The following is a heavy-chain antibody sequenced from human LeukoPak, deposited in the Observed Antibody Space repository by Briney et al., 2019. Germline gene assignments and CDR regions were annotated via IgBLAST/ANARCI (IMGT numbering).Heavy chain of an antibody. J-gene: IGHJ5*02. Sequence: ASVKVSCRASGYTFTSHEINWVRQATGQGLEWMGWMNPHSGNSGYAQKFQGGVTMTTNNSISTAYMELSSLRSDDTAVYYCARVVGWLDPWGQGTLVTVSS. V-gene: IGHV1-8*01. CDR3: ARVVGWLDP. CDR2: MNPHSGNS. CDR1: GYTFTSHE.